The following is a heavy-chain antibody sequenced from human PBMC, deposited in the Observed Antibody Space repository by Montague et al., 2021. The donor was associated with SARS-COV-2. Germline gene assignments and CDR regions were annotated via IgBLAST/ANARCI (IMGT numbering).Heavy chain of an antibody. Sequence: SETLSLTCTVSGGSISNYYWSWIRQSPGKGLEWIGEVNNTGTTTXSPSLMSRVSITLDTSTNHLSLRLTSVTAADTAVYFCVRHMPRRSCSGGSCFPAYGLDVWGQGTAVTVSS. CDR3: VRHMPRRSCSGGSCFPAYGLDV. CDR2: VNNTGTT. D-gene: IGHD2-15*01. CDR1: GGSISNYY. V-gene: IGHV4-59*08. J-gene: IGHJ6*02.